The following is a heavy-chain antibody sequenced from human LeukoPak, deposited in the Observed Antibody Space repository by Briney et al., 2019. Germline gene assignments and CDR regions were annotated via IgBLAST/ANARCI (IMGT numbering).Heavy chain of an antibody. CDR2: MYDSVRT. D-gene: IGHD5-18*01. Sequence: SETLSLTCTVSAGSINSHYWSWLRQAPGKELEWIGYMYDSVRTKDNPALKSRLTLSADTSKNQFSLRLSSVTAADTATYYCATIKRGYIYGYFDFWGQGILVTVSS. CDR3: ATIKRGYIYGYFDF. CDR1: AGSINSHY. V-gene: IGHV4-59*11. J-gene: IGHJ4*02.